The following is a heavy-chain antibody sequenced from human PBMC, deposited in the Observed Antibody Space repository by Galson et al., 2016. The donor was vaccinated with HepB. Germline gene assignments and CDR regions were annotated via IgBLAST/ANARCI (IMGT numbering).Heavy chain of an antibody. Sequence: SLRLSCAASGFTFSSYVMHWVRQALGKGLEWVAVIWYDGRTEYYADSVKGRFAISRDNSGDTLYLYMNSLRVEDTAVYYCAKDRETWAPYGMEVWGQGTTVTVSS. CDR1: GFTFSSYV. V-gene: IGHV3-33*06. J-gene: IGHJ6*02. D-gene: IGHD3-16*01. CDR2: IWYDGRTE. CDR3: AKDRETWAPYGMEV.